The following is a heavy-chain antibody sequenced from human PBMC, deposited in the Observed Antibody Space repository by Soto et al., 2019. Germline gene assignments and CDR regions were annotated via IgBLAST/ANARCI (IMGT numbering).Heavy chain of an antibody. CDR2: INSDGSTT. CDR1: GFTFSSYW. D-gene: IGHD2-15*01. V-gene: IGHV3-74*01. Sequence: PGGSLRLSCAASGFTFSSYWIRWVRQAPGKGLVWVSHINSDGSTTSYADSVKGRFTISRDKAKNTVSLQMNSLRAEDTAVYFCARVSVVAGAINAMDVWGQGTTVTVSS. CDR3: ARVSVVAGAINAMDV. J-gene: IGHJ6*02.